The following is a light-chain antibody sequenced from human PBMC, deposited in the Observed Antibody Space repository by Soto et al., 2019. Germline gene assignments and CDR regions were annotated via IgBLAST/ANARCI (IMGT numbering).Light chain of an antibody. CDR3: SSYAGSSLPVA. V-gene: IGLV2-8*01. J-gene: IGLJ2*01. CDR1: SSDVGGYDF. Sequence: QSALTQPPSASGSPGQSVTISCTGASSDVGGYDFVSWYQQHPGKAPKLMIYDVTKRPSGVPDRFSGSKSGNPASLTVSGLQADDEADYYCSSYAGSSLPVAFGGGTKLTVL. CDR2: DVT.